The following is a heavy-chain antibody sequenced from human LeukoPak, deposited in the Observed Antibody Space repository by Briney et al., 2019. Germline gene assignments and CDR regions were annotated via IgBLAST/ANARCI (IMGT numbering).Heavy chain of an antibody. D-gene: IGHD2-2*01. J-gene: IGHJ6*02. CDR2: ISSSGVTI. CDR1: GFTFSDYQ. Sequence: GGPLRLSGAALGFTFSDYQMSWIRQAPGKGLGWVSYISSSGVTIYYAGSVKGRFTISRDNAKNSLYPQMNTLRAEDTAVYYCARDQCLDKFPYYYYYYGMDVWGQGTTVTVSS. V-gene: IGHV3-11*01. CDR3: ARDQCLDKFPYYYYYYGMDV.